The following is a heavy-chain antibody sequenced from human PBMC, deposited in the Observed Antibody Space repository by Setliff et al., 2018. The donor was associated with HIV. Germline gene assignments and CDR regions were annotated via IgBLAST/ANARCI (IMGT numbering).Heavy chain of an antibody. CDR1: GFTFINYA. D-gene: IGHD2-21*01. CDR2: ISWDGSST. CDR3: AKLLGNGGNSDPFDI. Sequence: GGSLRLSCVASGFTFINYAMSWVRQAPGKGLEWVCLISWDGSSTFYADSVKGRFTISRDNSKESLYLQMDRLTTADTGLYYCAKLLGNGGNSDPFDIWGQGTSVTVSS. J-gene: IGHJ3*02. V-gene: IGHV3-43*02.